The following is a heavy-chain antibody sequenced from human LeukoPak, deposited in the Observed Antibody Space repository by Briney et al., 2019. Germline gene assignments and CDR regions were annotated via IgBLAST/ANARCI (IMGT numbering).Heavy chain of an antibody. CDR3: AKGPGAAVGKRYIQH. V-gene: IGHV3-43D*03. D-gene: IGHD6-13*01. CDR1: GFTFNDYA. CDR2: ISWDSGNT. Sequence: GGSLRLSCAASGFTFNDYAMHWVRHAPGKGLEWVSLISWDSGNTYYADSVKGRFTISRDNSKNSLSLQMNSLRAEDTALYYCAKGPGAAVGKRYIQHWGQGTLVTVSS. J-gene: IGHJ1*01.